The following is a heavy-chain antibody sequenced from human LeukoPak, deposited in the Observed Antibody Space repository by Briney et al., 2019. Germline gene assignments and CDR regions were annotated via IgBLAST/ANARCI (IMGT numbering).Heavy chain of an antibody. D-gene: IGHD1-14*01. Sequence: GGSLRLSCAASGLTLSSYGMHWVRQAPGKGLVWVSHINTDGTATTYADSVKGRFTISRDNAKNTLYLQMNSLRAEDTAVYYCVRDSNLSFDYWGQGALVTVSS. J-gene: IGHJ4*02. CDR2: INTDGTAT. V-gene: IGHV3-74*01. CDR3: VRDSNLSFDY. CDR1: GLTLSSYG.